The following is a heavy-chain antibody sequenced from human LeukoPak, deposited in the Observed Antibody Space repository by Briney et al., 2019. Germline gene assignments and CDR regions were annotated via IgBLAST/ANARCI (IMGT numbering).Heavy chain of an antibody. D-gene: IGHD2-21*01. CDR3: VRDRGSGDDYSPDAFDI. J-gene: IGHJ3*02. CDR2: IKSKTDGGTT. Sequence: PGGSLRLSCAASGFTFSSYGMHWVRQAPGKGLEWVGRIKSKTDGGTTDYAAPVKGRFTISRDDSKNTLYLQMNSLKTEDTAVYYCVRDRGSGDDYSPDAFDIWGQGTMVTVSS. V-gene: IGHV3-15*01. CDR1: GFTFSSYG.